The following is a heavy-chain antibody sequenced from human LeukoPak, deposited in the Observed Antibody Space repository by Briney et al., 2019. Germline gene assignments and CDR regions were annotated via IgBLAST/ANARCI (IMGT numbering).Heavy chain of an antibody. D-gene: IGHD6-19*01. Sequence: VPRHSSSPGPGLGFPSDWIVWAGPGPGKGLGWMGIIYHGDSDTRYSPSFQGQVPISADKSISTAYLQWSSLKASDTAMYYCAGSIAVAGTGFDYWGQGTLVTVSS. J-gene: IGHJ4*02. CDR3: AGSIAVAGTGFDY. V-gene: IGHV5-51*01. CDR1: GLGFPSDW. CDR2: IYHGDSDT.